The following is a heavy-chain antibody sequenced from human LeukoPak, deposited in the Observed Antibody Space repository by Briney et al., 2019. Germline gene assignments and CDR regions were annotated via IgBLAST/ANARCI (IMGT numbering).Heavy chain of an antibody. Sequence: GGSLRLSCAASGFTFSSYWMHWVRQAPGKGLVWVSRINSDGSSTSYADSVKGRFTISRDNSKNTLYLQMNSLRAEDTAVYYCAREDKEYTSGWSAEYFQHWGQGTLVTVSS. CDR3: AREDKEYTSGWSAEYFQH. V-gene: IGHV3-74*01. J-gene: IGHJ1*01. CDR2: INSDGSST. CDR1: GFTFSSYW. D-gene: IGHD6-19*01.